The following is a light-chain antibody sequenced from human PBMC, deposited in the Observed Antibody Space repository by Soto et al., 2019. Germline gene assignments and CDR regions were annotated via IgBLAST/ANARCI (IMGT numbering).Light chain of an antibody. CDR3: KQYNDYQYT. CDR2: KAT. V-gene: IGKV1-5*03. CDR1: QSITTW. Sequence: DIQMTQSPSTLSASVGDRVTITCRASQSITTWLAWYQQKPGKAPKLLIYKATNLQSGVPSRFSGSGSGTEFSLTISSLQPEDFAIYYCKQYNDYQYTFGQGTKTGDQT. J-gene: IGKJ2*01.